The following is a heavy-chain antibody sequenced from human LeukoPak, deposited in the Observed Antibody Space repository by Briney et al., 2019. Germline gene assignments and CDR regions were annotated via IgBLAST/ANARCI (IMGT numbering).Heavy chain of an antibody. V-gene: IGHV3-53*01. CDR2: VYSGSST. CDR1: GFTVSSNY. CDR3: ARDLSGVLDY. J-gene: IGHJ4*02. Sequence: GGSLRLSCAASGFTVSSNYMSWVRQAPGKGLEWVSIVYSGSSTYNADSVKGRLTISRDNSKNTLYLQMNSLRAEDTAVYYCARDLSGVLDYWGQGTLVTVSS. D-gene: IGHD3-10*01.